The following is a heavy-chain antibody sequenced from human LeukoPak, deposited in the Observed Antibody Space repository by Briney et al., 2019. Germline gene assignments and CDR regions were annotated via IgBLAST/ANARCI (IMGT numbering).Heavy chain of an antibody. CDR1: GYSFTRYY. CDR3: AGNDYGDCFDY. V-gene: IGHV1-2*02. D-gene: IGHD4-17*01. Sequence: ASVKVSCKASGYSFTRYYIHWVRQAPGQGLEWMGWISPESGATLYAPKSEGRVTLTRDTSNTTAYMELRRLRSDGKAVYYCAGNDYGDCFDYWGQGTRVTVSS. CDR2: ISPESGAT. J-gene: IGHJ4*02.